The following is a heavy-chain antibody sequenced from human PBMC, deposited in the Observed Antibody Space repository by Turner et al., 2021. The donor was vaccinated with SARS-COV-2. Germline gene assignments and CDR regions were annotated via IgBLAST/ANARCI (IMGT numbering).Heavy chain of an antibody. V-gene: IGHV4-59*08. J-gene: IGHJ3*02. D-gene: IGHD5-12*01. CDR1: GCSTRSYF. Sequence: QVQLQEPGPGLVKPSETLSLPWTVTGCSTRSYFWSWIRQPPGKGLEWIGYIYYSGSTNYSPSLKSRVTISVDTSKNQFSRKRSSVTAADTAVYLGARHQWLRGAFDIWGQGTMVTVSS. CDR3: ARHQWLRGAFDI. CDR2: IYYSGST.